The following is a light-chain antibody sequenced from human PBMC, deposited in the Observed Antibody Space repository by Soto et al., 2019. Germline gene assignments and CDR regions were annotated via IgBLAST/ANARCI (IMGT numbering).Light chain of an antibody. J-gene: IGLJ3*02. CDR2: DVN. V-gene: IGLV2-11*01. Sequence: QSALTQPRSVSGSPGQSVTISCTGTNSDIGGHDYVSWYQQYPGKAPKLMISDVNKRPSGVPDRFSGSKSGNTASLTISGLQTEDEADYYCCSFTGGYTWVFGGGTKVTVL. CDR3: CSFTGGYTWV. CDR1: NSDIGGHDY.